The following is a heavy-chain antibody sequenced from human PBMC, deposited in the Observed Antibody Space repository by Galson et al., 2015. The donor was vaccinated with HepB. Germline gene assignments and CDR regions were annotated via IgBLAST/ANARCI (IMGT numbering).Heavy chain of an antibody. V-gene: IGHV3-23*01. CDR1: GFTFSSYA. J-gene: IGHJ4*02. D-gene: IGHD6-13*01. CDR3: AKGTNPTIAAAGKYYFDY. CDR2: ISGSGGST. Sequence: SLRLSCAASGFTFSSYAMSWVRQAPGKGLEWVSAISGSGGSTYYADSVKGRFTISRDNSKNTLYLQMNSLRAEDTAVYYCAKGTNPTIAAAGKYYFDYWGQGTLVTVSS.